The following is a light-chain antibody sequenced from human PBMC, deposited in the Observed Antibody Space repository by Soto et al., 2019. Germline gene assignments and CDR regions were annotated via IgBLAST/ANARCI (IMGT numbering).Light chain of an antibody. Sequence: QSALTQPASVSVSPGQSITISCTGTSGDVGAYNYVSWYQQYPGRAPQVIIFEVRKRPSGVSTRFSGSKSGDTASLTISGLQAEDEADYYCSSYRSSTTFVFGTGTKVTVL. J-gene: IGLJ1*01. V-gene: IGLV2-14*01. CDR2: EVR. CDR3: SSYRSSTTFV. CDR1: SGDVGAYNY.